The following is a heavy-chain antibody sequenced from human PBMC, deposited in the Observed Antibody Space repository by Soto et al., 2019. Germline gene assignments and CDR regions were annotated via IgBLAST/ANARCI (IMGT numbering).Heavy chain of an antibody. Sequence: SVKVCCKNSGYTFNSYGMRWVRQAHKQGLEWMGWINPYNGNTNYAQKFQGRVTMTTDTSTSTAYMELRSLRSDDTAVYYCTRDKYYYDSSIHFPSFDYWGQGTLVTVSS. D-gene: IGHD3-22*01. CDR2: INPYNGNT. V-gene: IGHV1-18*01. J-gene: IGHJ4*02. CDR3: TRDKYYYDSSIHFPSFDY. CDR1: GYTFNSYG.